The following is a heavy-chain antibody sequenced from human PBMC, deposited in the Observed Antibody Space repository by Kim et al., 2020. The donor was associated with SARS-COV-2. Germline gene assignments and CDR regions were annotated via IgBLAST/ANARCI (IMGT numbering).Heavy chain of an antibody. V-gene: IGHV3-74*01. Sequence: SVKGRFTISRDNAKNTLYLQMNSLRAEDTAVYYCAREHDILTGYYHFDYWGQGTLVTVSS. J-gene: IGHJ4*02. D-gene: IGHD3-9*01. CDR3: AREHDILTGYYHFDY.